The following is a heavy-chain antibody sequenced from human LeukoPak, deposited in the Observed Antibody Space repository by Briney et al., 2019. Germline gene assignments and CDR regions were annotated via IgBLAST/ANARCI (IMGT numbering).Heavy chain of an antibody. CDR2: ISSSSSYI. CDR3: AKVLEQLVPDY. D-gene: IGHD6-6*01. J-gene: IGHJ4*02. Sequence: GGSLRLSCAASGFTFSNYGMNWVRQAPGKGLEWVSYISSSSSYIYYADSVKGRFTISRDNAKNSLYPQMNSLRAEDTAVYYCAKVLEQLVPDYWGQGTLVTVSS. CDR1: GFTFSNYG. V-gene: IGHV3-21*01.